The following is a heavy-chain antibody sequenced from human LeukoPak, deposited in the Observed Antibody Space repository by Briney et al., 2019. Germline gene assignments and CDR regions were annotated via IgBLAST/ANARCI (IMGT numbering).Heavy chain of an antibody. D-gene: IGHD3-9*01. J-gene: IGHJ4*02. CDR1: GFTFERYS. V-gene: IGHV3-21*01. CDR3: ARDISGVRYIFDY. Sequence: PGGSLRLSCSASGFTFERYSMNWVCHAPGKGLERVSSISSSSRYIYYADSVKGRFTISRDNAKNSLYLQMNSLRTEDTAVYYCARDISGVRYIFDYWGQGTLVTVSS. CDR2: ISSSSRYI.